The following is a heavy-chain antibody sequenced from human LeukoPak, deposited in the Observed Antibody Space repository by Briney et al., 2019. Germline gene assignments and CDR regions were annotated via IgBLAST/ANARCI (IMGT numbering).Heavy chain of an antibody. V-gene: IGHV4-34*01. D-gene: IGHD1-26*01. Sequence: SETLSLTCAVYGGSFSGHYWSWIRQPPGEGLEWIGEICHSGNTNYNPSLKSRVTISIDTSKNNFSLKLSSVTAADTAVYYCARNLALATISYYMDVWAKGTTVTVSS. CDR2: ICHSGNT. CDR1: GGSFSGHY. CDR3: ARNLALATISYYMDV. J-gene: IGHJ6*03.